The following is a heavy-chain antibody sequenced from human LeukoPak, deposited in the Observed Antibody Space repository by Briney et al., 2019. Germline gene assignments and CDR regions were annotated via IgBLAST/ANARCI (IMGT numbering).Heavy chain of an antibody. CDR1: GFTFSSTV. V-gene: IGHV3-30*02. J-gene: IGHJ4*02. D-gene: IGHD1-14*01. CDR3: ARTYNPDY. Sequence: GGSLRLSCTASGFTFSSTVMHWVRQAPGKGLEWVSYIRYDGNNKYYGDSVKGRLTVSRDNSKNTLYLQMNSLGVEDTAVYYCARTYNPDYWGQGTLVTVSS. CDR2: IRYDGNNK.